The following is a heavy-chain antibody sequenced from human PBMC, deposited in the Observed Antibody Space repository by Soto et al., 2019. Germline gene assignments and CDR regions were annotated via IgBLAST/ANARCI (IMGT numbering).Heavy chain of an antibody. J-gene: IGHJ3*02. CDR3: AKDRMSVSPSPEAFDI. CDR2: ISYDGSNK. CDR1: GFTFSSYG. Sequence: QVQLVESGGGVVQPGRSLRLSCAASGFTFSSYGMHWVRQAPGKGLEWVAVISYDGSNKYYADSVKGRFTISRDNSKNMRYLQMNSLRAEDTAVYYCAKDRMSVSPSPEAFDIGGQGTMVTVSS. V-gene: IGHV3-30*18. D-gene: IGHD3-3*01.